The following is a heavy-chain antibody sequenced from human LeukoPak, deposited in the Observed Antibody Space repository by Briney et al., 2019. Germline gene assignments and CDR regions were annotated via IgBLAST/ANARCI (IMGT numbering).Heavy chain of an antibody. D-gene: IGHD3-22*01. V-gene: IGHV4-34*01. J-gene: IGHJ4*02. CDR1: GGSFSGYY. CDR2: INHSGST. Sequence: SETLSLTCAVYGGSFSGYYWSWICQPPGKGLEWIGEINHSGSTNYNPSLKSRVTISVDTSKNQFSLKLSSVTAADTAVYYCARVGYYYDSWGQGTLVTVSS. CDR3: ARVGYYYDS.